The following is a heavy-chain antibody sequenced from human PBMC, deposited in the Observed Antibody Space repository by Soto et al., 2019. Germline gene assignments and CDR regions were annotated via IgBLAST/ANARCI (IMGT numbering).Heavy chain of an antibody. D-gene: IGHD3-16*02. CDR2: ISGSGGST. CDR3: AKDFMITFGGVIVSLEYFQH. Sequence: GGSLRLSCAASGFTFSSYAMSWVRQAPGKGLEWVSAISGSGGSTYYADSVKGRFTISRDNSKNTLYLQMNSLRAEDTAVYYCAKDFMITFGGVIVSLEYFQHWGQGTLVTVSS. V-gene: IGHV3-23*01. CDR1: GFTFSSYA. J-gene: IGHJ1*01.